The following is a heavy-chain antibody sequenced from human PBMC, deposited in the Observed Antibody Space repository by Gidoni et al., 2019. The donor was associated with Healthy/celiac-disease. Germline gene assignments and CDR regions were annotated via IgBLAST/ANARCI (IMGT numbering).Heavy chain of an antibody. J-gene: IGHJ6*02. CDR1: GGTFRSSP. D-gene: IGHD5-12*01. CDR2: IIPIFGTA. CDR3: ARLRVEMATTDYYGMDV. Sequence: QVQLVQSGAEVKKPGSSVKVSCKASGGTFRSSPISWVGQAPGQGLEWMGGIIPIFGTANYAQKFQGRVTITADESTSTAYMELSSLRSEDTAVYYCARLRVEMATTDYYGMDVWGQGTTVTVSS. V-gene: IGHV1-69*01.